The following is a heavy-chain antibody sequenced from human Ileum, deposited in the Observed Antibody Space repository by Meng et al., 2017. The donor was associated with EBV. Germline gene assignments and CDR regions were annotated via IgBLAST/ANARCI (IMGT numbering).Heavy chain of an antibody. CDR3: VHDCVGKERFDY. D-gene: IGHD2-21*01. CDR1: GSDFSTNFVG. Sequence: LEEAGAAVVHPTPTLTLTCTFSGSDFSTNFVGWGWARPPQGQAMAWLVLNYWNDENHFNSSLGNRHTITNDTDDTQELLIMAITDPVDAATYYFVHDCVGKERFDYWGQGTLVTVSS. CDR2: NYWNDEN. V-gene: IGHV2-5*01. J-gene: IGHJ4*02.